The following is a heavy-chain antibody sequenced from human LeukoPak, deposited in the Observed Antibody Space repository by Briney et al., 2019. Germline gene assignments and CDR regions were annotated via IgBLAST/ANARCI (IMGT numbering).Heavy chain of an antibody. CDR1: GGSISSSSYY. Sequence: PSETLSLTCSVSGGSISSSSYYWGWIRQPPGMGLEWIGSIYYSGSTYYNPSLKSRVTISVDTSKNQFSLKLSSVTAADTAVYYCARLGWGIVGATPYFDYWGQGTLVTVSS. V-gene: IGHV4-39*01. J-gene: IGHJ4*02. D-gene: IGHD1-26*01. CDR3: ARLGWGIVGATPYFDY. CDR2: IYYSGST.